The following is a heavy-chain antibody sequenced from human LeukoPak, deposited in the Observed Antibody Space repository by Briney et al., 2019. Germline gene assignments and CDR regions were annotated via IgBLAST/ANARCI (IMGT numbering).Heavy chain of an antibody. CDR3: ARDPHCGSTSCLSYFDY. J-gene: IGHJ4*02. CDR1: GFTFSSHA. Sequence: GGSLRLSCAASGFTFSSHAMHWVRQAPGRGLEYVSAISSDGGVTYYANSVKGRFTISRDNSKNTVHLQMGSLRGEDMAVYYCARDPHCGSTSCLSYFDYWGQGTLVTVSS. V-gene: IGHV3-64*01. CDR2: ISSDGGVT. D-gene: IGHD2-2*01.